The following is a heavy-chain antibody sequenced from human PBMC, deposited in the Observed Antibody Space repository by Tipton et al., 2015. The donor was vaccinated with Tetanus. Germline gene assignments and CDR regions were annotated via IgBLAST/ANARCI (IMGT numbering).Heavy chain of an antibody. CDR1: GFTFSSYA. CDR3: ARDHQFACSSTSCSFDY. CDR2: ISYDGSNK. Sequence: SLRLSCAASGFTFSSYAMHWVRQAPGKGLEWVAVISYDGSNKYYADSVKGRFTISRDNSKNTLYLQMNSLRAEDTAVYYCARDHQFACSSTSCSFDYWGQGTLVTVSS. V-gene: IGHV3-30*04. J-gene: IGHJ4*02. D-gene: IGHD2-2*01.